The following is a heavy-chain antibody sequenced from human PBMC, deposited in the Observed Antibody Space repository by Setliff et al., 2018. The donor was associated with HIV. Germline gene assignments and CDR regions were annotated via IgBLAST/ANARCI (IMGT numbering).Heavy chain of an antibody. CDR1: GDSISSGRYY. V-gene: IGHV4-61*09. D-gene: IGHD3-10*01. Sequence: SETLSLTCTVSGDSISSGRYYWNWIRQPAGKGLDWIGHIFTSGSAFSSGTANHSPSLKSRVTISVDTSKNQFSLKLSSVTAADTAVYYCARGSFIGDYYYFDYWGQGTLVTVSS. J-gene: IGHJ4*02. CDR3: ARGSFIGDYYYFDY. CDR2: IFTSGSA.